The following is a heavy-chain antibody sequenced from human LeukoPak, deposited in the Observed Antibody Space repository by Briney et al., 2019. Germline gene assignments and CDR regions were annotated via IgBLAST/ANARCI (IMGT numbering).Heavy chain of an antibody. CDR1: GFTFSSYS. CDR2: ISSSSSYI. Sequence: GGSLRLSCAASGFTFSSYSMNWVRQAPGKGLEWVSSISSSSSYIYYADSVKGRFTISRDNAKNSLYLQMNSLRAEETAVYYCARGRSTTGAFDIWGQGTVVNVFS. V-gene: IGHV3-21*01. J-gene: IGHJ3*02. D-gene: IGHD1-26*01. CDR3: ARGRSTTGAFDI.